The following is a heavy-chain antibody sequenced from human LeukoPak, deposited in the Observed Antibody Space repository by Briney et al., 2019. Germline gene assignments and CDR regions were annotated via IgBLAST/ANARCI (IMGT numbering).Heavy chain of an antibody. Sequence: PGGSLRLSCAASGFIFSSYDIYWVRQAPGKGLEWVAFIRYDGINKYYADSVKGRFTISRDNSKNTLYLQMNSLRAEDTAVYYCAKDRYCSSTSCSYYFDYWGQGTLVTVSS. CDR2: IRYDGINK. CDR3: AKDRYCSSTSCSYYFDY. CDR1: GFIFSSYD. V-gene: IGHV3-30*02. D-gene: IGHD2-2*01. J-gene: IGHJ4*02.